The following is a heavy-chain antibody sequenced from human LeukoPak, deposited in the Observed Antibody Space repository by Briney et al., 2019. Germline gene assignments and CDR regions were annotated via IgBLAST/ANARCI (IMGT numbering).Heavy chain of an antibody. J-gene: IGHJ4*02. CDR1: GYSFSTFG. Sequence: ASVKVSCKASGYSFSTFGITWVRQAPGQGLEWMGWINVYSGSTHYAQNLQGRVTMTTDTSTSTAYMELRSLRSDDTAVYYCARPRSSSWGNDYWGQGTLVTVSS. V-gene: IGHV1-18*04. D-gene: IGHD6-13*01. CDR3: ARPRSSSWGNDY. CDR2: INVYSGST.